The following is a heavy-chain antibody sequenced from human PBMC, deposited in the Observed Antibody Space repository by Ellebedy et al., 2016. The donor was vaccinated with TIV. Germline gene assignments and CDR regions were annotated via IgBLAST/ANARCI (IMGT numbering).Heavy chain of an antibody. V-gene: IGHV3-23*01. J-gene: IGHJ5*02. D-gene: IGHD6-13*01. CDR3: AKGGTSSGYYWFDP. Sequence: GGSLRLSCAASGFTFSSYWMNWVRQAPGKGLEWVSSIGASGGNRNDADSVRGRFTISRDNSKNTLYLQMNSLRAEDTAVYYCAKGGTSSGYYWFDPWGQGTLVTVSS. CDR1: GFTFSSYW. CDR2: IGASGGNR.